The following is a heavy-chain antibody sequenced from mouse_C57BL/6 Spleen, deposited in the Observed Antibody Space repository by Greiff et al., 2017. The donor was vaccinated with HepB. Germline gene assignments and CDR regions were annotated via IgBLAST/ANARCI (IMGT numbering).Heavy chain of an antibody. Sequence: QVQLQQPGAELVKPGASVKLSCKASGYTFTSYWMQWVKQRPGQGLEWIGEIDPSDSYTNYNQKFKGKATLTVDTSSSTAYMQLSSLTSEDSAVYYCARDTTVVATNYFDDGGKGTTLTVAS. D-gene: IGHD1-1*01. CDR3: ARDTTVVATNYFDD. V-gene: IGHV1-50*01. CDR2: IDPSDSYT. CDR1: GYTFTSYW. J-gene: IGHJ2*01.